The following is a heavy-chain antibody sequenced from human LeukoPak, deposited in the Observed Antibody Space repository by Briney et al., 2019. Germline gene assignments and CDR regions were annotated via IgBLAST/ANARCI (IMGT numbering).Heavy chain of an antibody. V-gene: IGHV3-23*01. CDR3: AKNWQYCSSTSCYFPDY. CDR1: GFTFSSYA. Sequence: PGGSLRLSCAASGFTFSSYAMSWVRQAPGKGLEWVSAISGSGGSTYYADSVKCRFTISRDNSKNTLYLQMNSLRAEDTAVYYCAKNWQYCSSTSCYFPDYWGQGTLVTVSS. J-gene: IGHJ4*02. D-gene: IGHD2-2*01. CDR2: ISGSGGST.